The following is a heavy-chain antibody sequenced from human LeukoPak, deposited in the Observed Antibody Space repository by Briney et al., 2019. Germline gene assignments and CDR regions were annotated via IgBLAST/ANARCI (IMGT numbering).Heavy chain of an antibody. J-gene: IGHJ4*02. CDR1: GFTFSSYW. CDR2: IKEDGSEK. V-gene: IGHV3-7*02. Sequence: PGGSLRLSCAASGFTFSSYWMTWVRQAPGKGLEWVANIKEDGSEKSYVDSLKGRFTISRDNAKNSLFLQMSGLRVEDTGVYYCVTGRNYFDSWGQGTLVTVSS. CDR3: VTGRNYFDS.